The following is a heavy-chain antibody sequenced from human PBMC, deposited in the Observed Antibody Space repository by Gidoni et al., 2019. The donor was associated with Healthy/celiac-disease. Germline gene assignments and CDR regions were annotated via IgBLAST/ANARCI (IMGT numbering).Heavy chain of an antibody. CDR1: GFTFSSYA. D-gene: IGHD4-17*01. Sequence: QVQLVESGGGVVQPGRSLRLSCAASGFTFSSYAMHWVRQAPGKGLEWVAVISYDGSNKYYADSVKGRFTISRDNSKNTLYLQMNSLRAEDTAVYYCATSRNGDYGADWGQGTLVTVSS. V-gene: IGHV3-30-3*01. CDR3: ATSRNGDYGAD. CDR2: ISYDGSNK. J-gene: IGHJ4*02.